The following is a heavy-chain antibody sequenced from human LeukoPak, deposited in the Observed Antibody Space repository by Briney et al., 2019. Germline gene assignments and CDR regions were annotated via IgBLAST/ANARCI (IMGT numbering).Heavy chain of an antibody. J-gene: IGHJ4*02. V-gene: IGHV3-30*02. D-gene: IGHD5-24*01. CDR1: GFSFSSYS. Sequence: GGSLRLSCAASGFSFSSYSMNWVRQAPGKGLEWVAFIRYDGSNKYYVDSVKGRFTISRDNSKNTLYLQMNSLRAEDTAVYYCVKDGGGWLQLSFDYWGQGTLVTVSS. CDR3: VKDGGGWLQLSFDY. CDR2: IRYDGSNK.